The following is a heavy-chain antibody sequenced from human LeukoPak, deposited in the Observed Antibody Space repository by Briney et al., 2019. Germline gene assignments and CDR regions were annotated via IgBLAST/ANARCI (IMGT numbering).Heavy chain of an antibody. Sequence: GGSLRLSCAASGFTFSSYWMSWVRQAPGKGPEWVANIKRDGSEKYYVDSVRGRFTISRDNAKNSLYLQMNSLRAEDTAVYYCARAPLGRYCSGGSCYFSSGAVDFWGQGTMVTVSS. CDR2: IKRDGSEK. CDR1: GFTFSSYW. D-gene: IGHD2-15*01. J-gene: IGHJ3*01. CDR3: ARAPLGRYCSGGSCYFSSGAVDF. V-gene: IGHV3-7*01.